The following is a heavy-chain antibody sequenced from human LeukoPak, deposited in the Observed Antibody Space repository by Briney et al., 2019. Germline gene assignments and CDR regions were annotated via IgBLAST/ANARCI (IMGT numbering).Heavy chain of an antibody. CDR3: AREVRAPLYYYYYYMDV. J-gene: IGHJ6*03. V-gene: IGHV3-7*01. Sequence: GGSLRLSCEASGFTFSRHWLTWVRQAPGKGLEWVGNIDGAGGEKHYVDSVKGRFTISRDNAKTSLYLQMNSLRAEDTAVYYCAREVRAPLYYYYYYMDVWGKGTTVTVSS. CDR1: GFTFSRHW. CDR2: IDGAGGEK.